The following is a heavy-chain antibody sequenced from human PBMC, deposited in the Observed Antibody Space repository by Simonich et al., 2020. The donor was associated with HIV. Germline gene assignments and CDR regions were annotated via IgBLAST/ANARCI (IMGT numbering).Heavy chain of an antibody. D-gene: IGHD3-10*01. CDR2: CRWNRGDI. V-gene: IGHV3-9*01. J-gene: IGHJ4*02. CDR1: GFTFDDYA. Sequence: EVQLVESGGGLVQPGRSLRVSCAASGFTFDDYAMHWVRQAPGKGLGLFAVCRWNRGDIGESDSVKGRFTSSRDNAKNSLYLQMNSLRAEDTALYYCAKGGISMVRGVMQFDYGGQGTLVTVSS. CDR3: AKGGISMVRGVMQFDY.